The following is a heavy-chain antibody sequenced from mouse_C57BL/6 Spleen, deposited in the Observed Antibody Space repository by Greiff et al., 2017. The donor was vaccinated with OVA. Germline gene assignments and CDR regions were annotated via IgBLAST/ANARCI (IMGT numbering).Heavy chain of an antibody. V-gene: IGHV1-50*01. Sequence: QVQLQQSGAELVKPGASVKLSCKASGYTFTSYWMQWVKQRPGQGLEWIGEIDPSDSYTNYNQKFKGKATLTVDTSSSTAYMQLSSLTSEDSAVYYCARGTLDYWGKGTTLTVSS. CDR1: GYTFTSYW. J-gene: IGHJ2*01. D-gene: IGHD3-3*01. CDR3: ARGTLDY. CDR2: IDPSDSYT.